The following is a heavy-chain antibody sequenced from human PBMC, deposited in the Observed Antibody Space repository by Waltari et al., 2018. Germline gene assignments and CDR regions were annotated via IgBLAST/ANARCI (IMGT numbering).Heavy chain of an antibody. D-gene: IGHD6-6*01. CDR1: GGSISSSSYY. J-gene: IGHJ5*02. CDR2: IYYSGST. CDR3: ARFGGMRWARVDP. Sequence: QLQLQESGPGLVKPSETLSLTCTVSGGSISSSSYYWGWIRQPPGKGLEWIGSIYYSGSTYSNPSLKSRVTRSVDTSKNQFSLKLSSVTAADTAVYYCARFGGMRWARVDPWGQGTLVTVSS. V-gene: IGHV4-39*07.